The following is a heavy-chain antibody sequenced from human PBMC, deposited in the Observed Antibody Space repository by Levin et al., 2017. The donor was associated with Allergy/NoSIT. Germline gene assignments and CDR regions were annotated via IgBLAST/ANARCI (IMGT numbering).Heavy chain of an antibody. CDR3: ARDLRLDYGGNNYWYFDR. Sequence: KAGGSLRLSCTVSGGSISSYYWSWIRQPPGKGLEWIGYIYYSGSTNYNPSLKSRVTISVDMSKKQFSLKLSSVTAADTAVYYCARDLRLDYGGNNYWYFDRWGRGTLVTVSS. D-gene: IGHD4-23*01. J-gene: IGHJ2*01. V-gene: IGHV4-59*01. CDR2: IYYSGST. CDR1: GGSISSYY.